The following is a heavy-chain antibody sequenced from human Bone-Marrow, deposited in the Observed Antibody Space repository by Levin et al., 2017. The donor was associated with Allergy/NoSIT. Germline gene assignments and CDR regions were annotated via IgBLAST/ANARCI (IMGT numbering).Heavy chain of an antibody. CDR2: ISSSGSYI. V-gene: IGHV3-21*01. Sequence: SGESLKISCAASGFTFSTSNIDWVRQAPGKGLEWVASISSSGSYIYYADSVKGRFTISRDNAKNSLSLRMNSLRADDTAVYYCARARASNYYYGLDVWSQGTTVTVSS. D-gene: IGHD3-3*02. CDR3: ARARASNYYYGLDV. CDR1: GFTFSTSN. J-gene: IGHJ6*02.